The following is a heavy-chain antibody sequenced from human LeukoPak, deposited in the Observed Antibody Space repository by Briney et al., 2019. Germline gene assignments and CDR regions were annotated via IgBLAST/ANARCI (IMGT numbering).Heavy chain of an antibody. CDR3: ARGRYSITMVRGTPLDV. D-gene: IGHD3-10*01. V-gene: IGHV4-59*12. CDR2: IYYSGST. CDR1: GGSISSYY. Sequence: PSETLSLTCTVSGGSISSYYWSWIRQPPGKGLEWIGYIYYSGSTNYNPSLKSRVTISVDTSKNQFSLKLSSVTAADTAVYYCARGRYSITMVRGTPLDVWGQGTTVTVSS. J-gene: IGHJ6*02.